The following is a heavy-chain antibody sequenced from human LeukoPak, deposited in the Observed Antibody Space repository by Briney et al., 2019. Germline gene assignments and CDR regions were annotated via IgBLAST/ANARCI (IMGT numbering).Heavy chain of an antibody. J-gene: IGHJ6*03. CDR3: ARPMGYYYYHYIDV. CDR1: GGSISSYY. D-gene: IGHD3-10*01. V-gene: IGHV4-59*12. CDR2: IDYSGNT. Sequence: SETLSLTCTVSGGSISSYYWSWIRQTPGKGLEWIGEIDYSGNTNYNPSLKSRVTISIGTSKNQFSLKVMSVTAADTALYYCARPMGYYYYHYIDVWGKGTMVTVSS.